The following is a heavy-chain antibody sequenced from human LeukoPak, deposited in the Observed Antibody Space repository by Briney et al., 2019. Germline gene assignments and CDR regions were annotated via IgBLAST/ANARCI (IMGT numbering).Heavy chain of an antibody. V-gene: IGHV3-21*01. Sequence: GGSLRLSCAASGFTFSSYSMNWVRQAPGKGLEWVSSISSSSSYIYYADSVKGRFTISRDNAKNSLYLQMNSLRAEDTPVYYCASPGARSSSWFFDYWGQGTLVTVSS. J-gene: IGHJ4*02. CDR2: ISSSSSYI. D-gene: IGHD6-13*01. CDR1: GFTFSSYS. CDR3: ASPGARSSSWFFDY.